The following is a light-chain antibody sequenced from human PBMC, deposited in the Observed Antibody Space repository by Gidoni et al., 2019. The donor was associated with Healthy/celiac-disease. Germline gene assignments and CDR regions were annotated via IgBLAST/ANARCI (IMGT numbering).Light chain of an antibody. Sequence: DIQMTQSPSSLSASVGDRVTITCRASQSIRSYLNWYQQKPGKAPKLLIYAASSLQSGVPSRFSGSGSGTDFTLTISGLRPEDFATYYCQQSYSTSYSFXQXTKLEIK. J-gene: IGKJ2*03. CDR2: AAS. V-gene: IGKV1-39*01. CDR1: QSIRSY. CDR3: QQSYSTSYS.